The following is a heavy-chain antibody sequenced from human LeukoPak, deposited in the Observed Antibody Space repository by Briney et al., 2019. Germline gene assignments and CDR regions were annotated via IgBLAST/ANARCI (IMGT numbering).Heavy chain of an antibody. V-gene: IGHV3-30*03. Sequence: GGSLRLSCAASGFTFSRSAVHWVRQAPGKGLEWVAVISHDGSNTDYTDSVKGRFTISRDNSKNTLYLQMNSLRAEDTAVYYCERGGFDTIGFDYWGQGTLVTVSS. J-gene: IGHJ4*02. CDR1: GFTFSRSA. CDR2: ISHDGSNT. CDR3: ERGGFDTIGFDY. D-gene: IGHD3-10*01.